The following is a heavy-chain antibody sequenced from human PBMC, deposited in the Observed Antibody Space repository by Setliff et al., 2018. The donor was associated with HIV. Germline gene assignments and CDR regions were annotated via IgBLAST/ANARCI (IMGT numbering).Heavy chain of an antibody. CDR3: ARVGGKGYSNFLDS. D-gene: IGHD2-15*01. J-gene: IGHJ4*02. CDR2: IYTRGGT. Sequence: SETLSLTCTVSGGSISSGSYYWSWIRQPTGKGLEWIGRIYTRGGTDYNPSLKSRVGISVDTSKNHFSLNLTSVTAADTAIYFCARVGGKGYSNFLDSWGQGLLVTVSS. CDR1: GGSISSGSYY. V-gene: IGHV4-61*02.